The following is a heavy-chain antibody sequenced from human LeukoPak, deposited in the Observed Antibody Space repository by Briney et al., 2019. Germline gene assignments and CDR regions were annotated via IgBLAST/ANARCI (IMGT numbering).Heavy chain of an antibody. V-gene: IGHV4-61*01. J-gene: IGHJ3*02. D-gene: IGHD5-24*01. CDR1: GGSVSSNIYY. CDR3: AGRLWRRDGYNLSAFDI. Sequence: KPSETLSLTCTVSGGSVSSNIYYWNWIRQPPGKGLEWIGYIYYSGSTNYNPSLKSRVTISVDTSKNQFSLKLSSVTAADTAVYYCAGRLWRRDGYNLSAFDIWGQGTMVTVSS. CDR2: IYYSGST.